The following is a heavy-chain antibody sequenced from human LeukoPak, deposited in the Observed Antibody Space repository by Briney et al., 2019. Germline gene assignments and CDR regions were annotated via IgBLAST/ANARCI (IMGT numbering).Heavy chain of an antibody. Sequence: SVKVSCKTSGYTFTSYDFNWVRQATGQGLEWMGGIIPIFGTTNYAQKFQDRVTITADKSTSTAYMELSSLRSEDTAVYYCARVVGLTGYSSSWYSGYYYYMDVWGKGTTVTVSS. J-gene: IGHJ6*03. CDR2: IIPIFGTT. D-gene: IGHD6-13*01. V-gene: IGHV1-69*06. CDR3: ARVVGLTGYSSSWYSGYYYYMDV. CDR1: GYTFTSYD.